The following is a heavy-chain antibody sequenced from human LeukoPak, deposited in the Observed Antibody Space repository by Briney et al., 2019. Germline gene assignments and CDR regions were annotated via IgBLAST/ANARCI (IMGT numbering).Heavy chain of an antibody. CDR3: ARVAAGYSVNYFDY. CDR1: GFTFSRYA. V-gene: IGHV3-48*02. Sequence: GRSLRLSCAASGFTFSRYAMYWVRQAPGKGLEWISYINSGSSTIYYADSVEGRFTISRDSAKNSLYLQMNSLRDEDTAVYYCARVAAGYSVNYFDYWGQGTLVTVSS. CDR2: INSGSSTI. D-gene: IGHD4-23*01. J-gene: IGHJ4*02.